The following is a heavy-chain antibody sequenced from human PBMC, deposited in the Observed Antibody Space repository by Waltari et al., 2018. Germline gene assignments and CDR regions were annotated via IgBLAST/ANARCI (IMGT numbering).Heavy chain of an antibody. V-gene: IGHV3-74*01. CDR1: GFTFSSHW. CDR2: IKGDGGST. D-gene: IGHD2-2*01. CDR3: TRTRYCSTTSCQVDWFDP. Sequence: EVQLVESGGGLVQPGGSLRLSCAASGFTFSSHWLHWVRQAPGKGLVWVSRIKGDGGSTSYADSVKGRFTISRDNANNTLYLQMNSLRAEDTAVYYCTRTRYCSTTSCQVDWFDPWGQGTLVTVSS. J-gene: IGHJ5*02.